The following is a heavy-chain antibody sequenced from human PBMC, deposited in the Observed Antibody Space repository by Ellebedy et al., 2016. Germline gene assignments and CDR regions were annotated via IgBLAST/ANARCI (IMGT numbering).Heavy chain of an antibody. CDR1: GGSISSSSYY. D-gene: IGHD5-12*01. J-gene: IGHJ4*02. Sequence: GSLRLSCTVSGGSISSSSYYWGWIRQPPGKGLEWIGSIYYSGSTYYNPSLKSRVTISVDTSKNQFSLKLSSVTAADTAVYYCARDNMVDIVATKDFDYWGQGTLVTVSS. CDR3: ARDNMVDIVATKDFDY. CDR2: IYYSGST. V-gene: IGHV4-39*07.